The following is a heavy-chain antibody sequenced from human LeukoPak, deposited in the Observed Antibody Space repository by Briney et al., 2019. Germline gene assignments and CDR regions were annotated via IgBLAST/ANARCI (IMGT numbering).Heavy chain of an antibody. CDR3: ARDYLLYDTSGYYYLLRY. V-gene: IGHV1-2*02. D-gene: IGHD3-22*01. J-gene: IGHJ4*02. Sequence: ASVKVSCKASGYSFTGYYIHWVRQAPGQGLEWMGWISPNSGGTGYAQKFQGRVTMTRDTFISTAYMELSRLRSDDTAAYYCARDYLLYDTSGYYYLLRYWGQGTLVTVSS. CDR2: ISPNSGGT. CDR1: GYSFTGYY.